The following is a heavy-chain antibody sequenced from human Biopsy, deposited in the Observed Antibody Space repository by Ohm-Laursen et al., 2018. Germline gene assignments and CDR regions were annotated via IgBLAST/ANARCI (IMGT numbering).Heavy chain of an antibody. CDR1: GGTFTTYG. CDR2: IIPILGRP. CDR3: AREQHPYIDVLTDSFSYVPMDV. D-gene: IGHD3-9*01. J-gene: IGHJ6*04. Sequence: GPSVKVSCKASGGTFTTYGFNWVRQAPGQGLEWMGRIIPILGRPTYAQKFQGRVTITADTSTGTVFMDLSTLRSEDSALYYCAREQHPYIDVLTDSFSYVPMDVWGAGTTVTVSS. V-gene: IGHV1-69*04.